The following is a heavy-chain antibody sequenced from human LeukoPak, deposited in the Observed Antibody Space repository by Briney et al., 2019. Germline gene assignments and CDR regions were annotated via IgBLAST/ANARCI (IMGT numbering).Heavy chain of an antibody. CDR3: ARVSRDFYSNYYYYYGMDV. Sequence: GGSLKLSCAASGFTFSSYWMSWVRQAPGKGLEWVANIKQDGSEKYYVDSVKGRFTISRDNAKNSLYLQMNSLRAEDTAVYYCARVSRDFYSNYYYYYGMDVWGQGTTVTVSS. CDR2: IKQDGSEK. CDR1: GFTFSSYW. V-gene: IGHV3-7*01. J-gene: IGHJ6*02. D-gene: IGHD4-11*01.